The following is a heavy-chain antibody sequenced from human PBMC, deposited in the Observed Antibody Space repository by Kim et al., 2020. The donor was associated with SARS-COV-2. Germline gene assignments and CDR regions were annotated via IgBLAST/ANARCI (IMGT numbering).Heavy chain of an antibody. CDR2: ISSNGGST. CDR1: GFTFSGYA. J-gene: IGHJ3*02. Sequence: GGSLRLSCSASGFTFSGYAMHWVRQAPGKGLEYVSSISSNGGSTYYADSVKGRFTISRDNSKNTLYLQMISLRAEDTAVYYCVKGSRYVFWSCPEALNNAVDIRGAGT. V-gene: IGHV3-64D*06. D-gene: IGHD3-3*01. CDR3: VKGSRYVFWSCPEALNNAVDI.